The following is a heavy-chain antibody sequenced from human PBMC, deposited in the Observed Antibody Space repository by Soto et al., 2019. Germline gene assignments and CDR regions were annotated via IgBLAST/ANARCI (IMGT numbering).Heavy chain of an antibody. V-gene: IGHV2-26*01. J-gene: IGHJ5*02. D-gene: IGHD6-19*01. CDR3: ARRHLAVAVSPWFDP. CDR1: GLSITDSEMG. Sequence: QVTLKESGPVLVKPTETLTLRCTVSGLSITDSEMGVSWIRQPLGQPLEWLAHIDSSGEKSYMTFLKSRLAISKDTSKSQIVLTMTNMDPADTATYYCARRHLAVAVSPWFDPWGQGIPVTVSS. CDR2: IDSSGEK.